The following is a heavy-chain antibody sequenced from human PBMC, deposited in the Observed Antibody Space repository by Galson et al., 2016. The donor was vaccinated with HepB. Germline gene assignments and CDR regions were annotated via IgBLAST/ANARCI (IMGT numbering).Heavy chain of an antibody. Sequence: SLRLSCAASGFTFSDHFMDWVRQAPGKGPEWVARIRSEASDYSTDYAASVKGRFTISRDDSKNSLFLQMNSLKTEDTALYFRVRDSRTHFYDFWGQGTQVTVSS. V-gene: IGHV3-72*01. CDR2: IRSEASDYST. CDR3: VRDSRTHFYDF. CDR1: GFTFSDHF. J-gene: IGHJ4*02. D-gene: IGHD3-3*02.